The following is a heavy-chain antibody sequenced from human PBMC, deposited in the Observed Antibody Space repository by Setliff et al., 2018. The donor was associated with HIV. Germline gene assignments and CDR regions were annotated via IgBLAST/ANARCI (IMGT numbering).Heavy chain of an antibody. J-gene: IGHJ4*02. D-gene: IGHD6-19*01. CDR2: FYFGGRT. V-gene: IGHV4-39*01. CDR3: ARQYWGGGSSGLVYYFDN. Sequence: SETLSLTCTVSGASISSSNFYWSWIRRSPGKGLEWIGSFYFGGRTHYNPSLKSRVTISVGTLRNQFSLDLSSVTAADTAVFFCARQYWGGGSSGLVYYFDNWGQGMSVTVSS. CDR1: GASISSSNFY.